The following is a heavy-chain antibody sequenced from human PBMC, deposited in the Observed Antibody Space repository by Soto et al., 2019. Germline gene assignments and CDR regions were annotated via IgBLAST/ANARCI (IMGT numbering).Heavy chain of an antibody. V-gene: IGHV1-58*01. D-gene: IGHD1-26*01. CDR1: GFTFTSSA. Sequence: ASVKVSCKASGFTFTSSAVQWVRQARGQRLEWIGWIVVGSGNTNYAQKFQERVTITRDMSTSTAYMELSSLRSEDTAVYYCAAEASGHYCYGMDVWGQGTTVTVSS. J-gene: IGHJ6*02. CDR2: IVVGSGNT. CDR3: AAEASGHYCYGMDV.